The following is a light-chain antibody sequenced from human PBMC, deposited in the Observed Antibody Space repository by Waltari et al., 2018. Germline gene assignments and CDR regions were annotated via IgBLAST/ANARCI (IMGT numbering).Light chain of an antibody. CDR3: QSYDNTGGVI. J-gene: IGLJ2*01. CDR2: GNS. CDR1: YSNIGADYA. Sequence: QSVLTQPPSVSGAPGQRVTISCTGTYSNIGADYAVHWYQQFPGTAPQLLIYGNSNRPSGVPDRFSGSKSGTSASLAITGLQTEDEADYYCQSYDNTGGVIFGGGTRLTVL. V-gene: IGLV1-40*01.